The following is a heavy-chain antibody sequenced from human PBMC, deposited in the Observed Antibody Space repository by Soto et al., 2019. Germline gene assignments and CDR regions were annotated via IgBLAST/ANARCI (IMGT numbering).Heavy chain of an antibody. J-gene: IGHJ6*02. D-gene: IGHD2-2*01. CDR2: INTYNGDT. CDR1: GYTFISYG. CDR3: ARVGHCTSSSCPPYYYYGMDV. Sequence: ASVKVSCKASGYTFISYGIRWVRQAPAQGLEWMGWINTYNGDTNYAQKLQGRVTMTTDTYTKTAYMDLRSLSSDDPAVYYCARVGHCTSSSCPPYYYYGMDVWGQGTTVTVSS. V-gene: IGHV1-18*04.